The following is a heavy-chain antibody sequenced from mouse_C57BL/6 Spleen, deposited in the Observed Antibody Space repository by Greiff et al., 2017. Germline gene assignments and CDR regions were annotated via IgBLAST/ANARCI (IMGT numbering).Heavy chain of an antibody. CDR1: GFSLTSYA. V-gene: IGHV2-9-1*01. CDR2: IWTGGGT. D-gene: IGHD1-1*01. Sequence: VQLQQSGPGLVAPSQSLSITCTVSGFSLTSYAISWVRQPPGKGLEWLGVIWTGGGTNYNSALKSRLSISKDNSKSQVFLKMNSLQTDDTARYYCASHYYGSSSAWFAYWGQGTLVTVSA. CDR3: ASHYYGSSSAWFAY. J-gene: IGHJ3*01.